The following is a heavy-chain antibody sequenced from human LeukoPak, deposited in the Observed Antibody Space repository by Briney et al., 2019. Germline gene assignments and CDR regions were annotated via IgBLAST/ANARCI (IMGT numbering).Heavy chain of an antibody. CDR2: IYPGDSDT. CDR1: GYTFTSYW. J-gene: IGHJ3*02. D-gene: IGHD3-22*01. Sequence: GESLKISCKGSGYTFTSYWIGLVRQMPGKGLEWMGIIYPGDSDTRYSPSFQGKVTISADKSISTAYLQWSSLKASDTAMYYCAKKLGTYYYDSMNAFDIWGQGTMVTVSS. CDR3: AKKLGTYYYDSMNAFDI. V-gene: IGHV5-51*01.